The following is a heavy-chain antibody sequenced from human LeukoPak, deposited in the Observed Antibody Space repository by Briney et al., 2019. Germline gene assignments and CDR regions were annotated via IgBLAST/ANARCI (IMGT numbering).Heavy chain of an antibody. V-gene: IGHV4-61*01. D-gene: IGHD4-17*01. CDR3: AREREPDYGDYGDYFDY. CDR1: GGSVSSGSYY. J-gene: IGHJ4*02. CDR2: IYYSGST. Sequence: KPSETLSLTCTVSGGSVSSGSYYWSWIRQPPGKGLEWIGYIYYSGSTNYNPSLKSRVTISVDTSKNQFSLKLSSVTAADTAVYYCAREREPDYGDYGDYFDYWGQGTLVTVSS.